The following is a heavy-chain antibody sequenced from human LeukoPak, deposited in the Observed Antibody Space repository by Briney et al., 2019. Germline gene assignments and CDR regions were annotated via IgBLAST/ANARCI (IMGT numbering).Heavy chain of an antibody. CDR1: GGSFSGYY. CDR2: INHSGST. D-gene: IGHD6-19*01. CDR3: ARASSGWNKDFDY. J-gene: IGHJ4*02. Sequence: SETLSLTCAVYGGSFSGYYWSWIRQPPGKGLEWIGEINHSGSTNYNPSLKSRVTISVDTSKNQFSLKLSSVTAEDTAVYYCARASSGWNKDFDYWGQGTLVTVSS. V-gene: IGHV4-34*01.